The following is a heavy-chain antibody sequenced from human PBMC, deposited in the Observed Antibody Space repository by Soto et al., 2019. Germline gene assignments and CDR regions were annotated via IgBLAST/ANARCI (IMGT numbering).Heavy chain of an antibody. CDR3: AKDLGVGSSPRYYYYGMDV. V-gene: IGHV3-30*18. CDR1: GFTFSAYG. Sequence: ESGGGVVQPGRSLRLSCAASGFTFSAYGMHWVRQAAGKGPEWLAVISYDGSNNFHADSVKGRFNISRDNSKNTLYLHMSSLRAEDTAVYYCAKDLGVGSSPRYYYYGMDVWGQGTTVTVSS. J-gene: IGHJ6*01. D-gene: IGHD3-16*01. CDR2: ISYDGSNN.